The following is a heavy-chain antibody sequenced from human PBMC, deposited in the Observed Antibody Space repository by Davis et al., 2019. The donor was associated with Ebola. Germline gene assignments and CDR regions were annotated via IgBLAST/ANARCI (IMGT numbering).Heavy chain of an antibody. D-gene: IGHD3-16*01. CDR1: GGSISSTSSY. Sequence: MPSQTLSLTCPLSGGSISSTSSYCGWTRQPPGKGLEWIGSIYYSGSTYYNPSLKSRVTISVDTSKNQFSLKLSSVTAADTAVYYCAREMFGTEDVWGQGTTVTVSS. CDR2: IYYSGST. V-gene: IGHV4-39*02. CDR3: AREMFGTEDV. J-gene: IGHJ6*02.